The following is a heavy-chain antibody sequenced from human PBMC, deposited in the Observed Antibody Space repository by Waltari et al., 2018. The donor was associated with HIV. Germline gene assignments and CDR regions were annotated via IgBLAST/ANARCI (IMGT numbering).Heavy chain of an antibody. D-gene: IGHD5-12*01. Sequence: EVQVVESGGGLVKPGGSLRVSCAGFQLTFEDVWMTWDRQAPGKGLEWVGRIKSKRDGGATDYAASVKGRFVISRDDSQNTLYLQMSGLRTEDTAMYYCTTGGYPTEAFDVWGQGTMVTVSP. CDR2: IKSKRDGGAT. CDR1: QLTFEDVW. J-gene: IGHJ3*01. V-gene: IGHV3-15*01. CDR3: TTGGYPTEAFDV.